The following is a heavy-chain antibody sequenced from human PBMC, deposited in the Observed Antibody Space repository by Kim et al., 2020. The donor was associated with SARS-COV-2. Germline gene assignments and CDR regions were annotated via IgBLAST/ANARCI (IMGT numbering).Heavy chain of an antibody. J-gene: IGHJ4*02. CDR1: GFTFSSYA. CDR3: AKGRITMVRGVISAPAH. CDR2: ISGSGGST. V-gene: IGHV3-23*01. Sequence: GGSLRLSCAASGFTFSSYAMSWVRQAPGKGLEWVSAISGSGGSTYYADSVKGRFTISRDNSKNTLYLQMNSLRAEDTAVYYCAKGRITMVRGVISAPAHWGQGTLVTVSS. D-gene: IGHD3-10*01.